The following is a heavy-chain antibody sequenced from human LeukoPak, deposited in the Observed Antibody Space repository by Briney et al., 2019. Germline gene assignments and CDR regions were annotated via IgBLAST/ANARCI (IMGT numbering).Heavy chain of an antibody. CDR1: GGSISSYY. V-gene: IGHV4-59*08. J-gene: IGHJ4*02. CDR3: ASNPQHYYDSATFDY. CDR2: IYYSGST. D-gene: IGHD3-22*01. Sequence: SETLSLTCTVSGGSISSYYWSWIRQPPGKGLEWIGYIYYSGSTNYNPSLKSRVTISVDTSKNQFSLKLSSVTAADTAVYYCASNPQHYYDSATFDYWGQGTLVTVSS.